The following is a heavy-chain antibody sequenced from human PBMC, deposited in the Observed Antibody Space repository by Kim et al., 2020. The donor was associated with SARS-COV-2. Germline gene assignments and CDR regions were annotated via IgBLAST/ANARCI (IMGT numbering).Heavy chain of an antibody. CDR1: GYSFTSYW. Sequence: GESLKISCKGSGYSFTSYWISWVRQMPGKGLEWMGRIDPSDSYTNYSPSFQVHVTISADKSISTAYLQWSSLKASDTAMYYCARLEVGGYNWNSVAPGAARSSPSLEGMMDVWGQGTTVTVSS. D-gene: IGHD1-7*01. V-gene: IGHV5-10-1*01. CDR3: ARLEVGGYNWNSVAPGAARSSPSLEGMMDV. CDR2: IDPSDSYT. J-gene: IGHJ6*02.